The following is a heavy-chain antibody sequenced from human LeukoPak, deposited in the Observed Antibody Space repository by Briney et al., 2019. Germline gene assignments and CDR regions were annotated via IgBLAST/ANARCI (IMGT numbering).Heavy chain of an antibody. J-gene: IGHJ4*02. D-gene: IGHD3-22*01. Sequence: GGSLRLSCAASGFTFSNYAMNWVRQAPGKGLEWVSGISGSSGGTYYADSVKGRFTISRDNSKNTVYLQMNSLRAEDTAIYYCAKKTPYYCDITGYSLEDWGQGTLVTVSS. CDR1: GFTFSNYA. CDR3: AKKTPYYCDITGYSLED. V-gene: IGHV3-23*01. CDR2: ISGSSGGT.